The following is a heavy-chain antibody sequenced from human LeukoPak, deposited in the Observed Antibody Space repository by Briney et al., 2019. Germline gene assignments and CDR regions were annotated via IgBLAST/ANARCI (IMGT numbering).Heavy chain of an antibody. CDR1: GFTFSSYA. CDR3: AKGMEFAGAAYYFDY. Sequence: GGSLRLSCAASGFTFSSYAMSWVRPAPGKGLEWVLAISGSGGSTYYAYSVKGRFTISRDNSKNTLYLQMNSLRAEDTAVYYCAKGMEFAGAAYYFDYWGQGTLVTVSS. D-gene: IGHD3-16*01. CDR2: ISGSGGST. V-gene: IGHV3-23*01. J-gene: IGHJ4*02.